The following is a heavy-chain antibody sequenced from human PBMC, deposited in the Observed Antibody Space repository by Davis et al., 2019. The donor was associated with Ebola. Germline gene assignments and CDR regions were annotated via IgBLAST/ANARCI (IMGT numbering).Heavy chain of an antibody. Sequence: HTGGSLRLSCAASGFTFSSYWMHWVRQAPGKGLVWVSRINSDGSSTSYADSVKGRFTISRDNAKNTLYLQMNSLRAEDTAVYYCARDLEQQLPLLYYYYYGMDVWGQGTTVTVSS. J-gene: IGHJ6*02. CDR1: GFTFSSYW. CDR3: ARDLEQQLPLLYYYYYGMDV. V-gene: IGHV3-74*01. D-gene: IGHD6-13*01. CDR2: INSDGSST.